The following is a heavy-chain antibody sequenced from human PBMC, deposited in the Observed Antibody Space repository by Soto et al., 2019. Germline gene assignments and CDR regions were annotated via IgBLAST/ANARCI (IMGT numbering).Heavy chain of an antibody. D-gene: IGHD1-26*01. V-gene: IGHV3-30-3*01. CDR3: ASEWSNSGALYY. Sequence: QVQLVESGGGVVQPGRSLRLSCAASGFTFSSHSIQWVRQAPGKGLEWVAVISYDGSIKYYADSVKGRFTISRDNSKNTAYLHMNSLRAEDTAVFYCASEWSNSGALYYWGQGTLVIVSS. J-gene: IGHJ4*02. CDR2: ISYDGSIK. CDR1: GFTFSSHS.